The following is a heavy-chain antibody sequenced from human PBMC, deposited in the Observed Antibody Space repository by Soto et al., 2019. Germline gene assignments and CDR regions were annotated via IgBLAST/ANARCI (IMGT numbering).Heavy chain of an antibody. V-gene: IGHV3-15*07. CDR1: GFIFSNAW. Sequence: PGGSLRLSCAASGFIFSNAWMNWVRQAPGKGLEWVGRIKSKTDGGTTDYAAPVKGRFTISRDDSENTLYLQMNSLKTEDTAVYYCTTQKPYSASLYFDYWGQGFLVTVSS. CDR3: TTQKPYSASLYFDY. J-gene: IGHJ4*02. CDR2: IKSKTDGGTT. D-gene: IGHD2-21*01.